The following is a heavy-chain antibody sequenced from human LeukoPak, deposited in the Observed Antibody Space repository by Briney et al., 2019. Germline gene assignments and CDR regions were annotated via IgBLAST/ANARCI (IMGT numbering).Heavy chain of an antibody. V-gene: IGHV4-39*07. CDR2: IYYSGST. D-gene: IGHD3-22*01. Sequence: SETLSLTCTVSGGSISSSSYYWGWIRQPPGKGLEWIGSIYYSGSTYYNPSLKSRVTISVDTSKNQFSLKLSSVTAADTAVYYCASLEPSSGYYYKVGDYWGQGTLVTVSS. CDR3: ASLEPSSGYYYKVGDY. CDR1: GGSISSSSYY. J-gene: IGHJ4*02.